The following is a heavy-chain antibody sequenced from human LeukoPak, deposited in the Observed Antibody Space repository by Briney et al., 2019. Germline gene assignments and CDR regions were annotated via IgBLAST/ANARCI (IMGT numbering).Heavy chain of an antibody. CDR1: GVTFSSYS. CDR3: AKSSGMGTTTDQFQDY. Sequence: GGSLRLSCAASGVTFSSYSMNWVRQAPGKGLDWVSSISSSSSYIYYADSVKGRFTISRDNAKNSLYLQMNSLRAEDTAVYYCAKSSGMGTTTDQFQDYWGQGTLVTVSS. CDR2: ISSSSSYI. D-gene: IGHD1-26*01. J-gene: IGHJ4*02. V-gene: IGHV3-21*01.